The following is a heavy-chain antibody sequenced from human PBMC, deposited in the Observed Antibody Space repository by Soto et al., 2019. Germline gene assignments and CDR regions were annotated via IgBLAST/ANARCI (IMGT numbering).Heavy chain of an antibody. V-gene: IGHV1-46*01. CDR3: ERAGCGGACSLDN. J-gene: IGHJ4*02. CDR1: GYTFTSFY. Sequence: QVQLVQSGAEVKKPGASVKVSCKASGYTFTSFYMHWVRQAPGQGPEWMGLINPSGASTTYEQKFXXRVXMTRDTSTTTVYMELSSLRSEDTAVNYCERAGCGGACSLDNWGQRTLVTVSS. D-gene: IGHD2-21*02. CDR2: INPSGAST.